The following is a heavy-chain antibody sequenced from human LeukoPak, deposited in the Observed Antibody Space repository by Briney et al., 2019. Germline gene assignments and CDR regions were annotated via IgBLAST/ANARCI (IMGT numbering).Heavy chain of an antibody. CDR1: GFSVSTSGGG. CDR2: RYWNDAN. D-gene: IGHD3-3*01. CDR3: AHRQNYGFWSGYGY. Sequence: SGPTLVKPTQTLTLTWTFPGFSVSTSGGGVGWIRQPPGKALEGLALRYWNDANRYSPSLKRRLTISTNTSRNQVVLTMTNMTPVDTATYCCAHRQNYGFWSGYGYWGQGTLVTVSS. J-gene: IGHJ4*02. V-gene: IGHV2-5*01.